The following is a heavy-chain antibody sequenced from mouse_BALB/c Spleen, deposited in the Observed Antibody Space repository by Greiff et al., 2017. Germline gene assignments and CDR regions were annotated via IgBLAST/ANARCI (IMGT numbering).Heavy chain of an antibody. CDR2: IWSGGST. Sequence: VMLVESGPGLVQPSQSLSITCTVSGFSLTSYGVHWVRQSPGKGLEWLGVIWSGGSTDYNAAFISRLSISKDNSKSQVFFKMNSLQANDTAIYYCARNRDYYRYDGFAYWGQGTLVTVSA. V-gene: IGHV2-2*02. CDR3: ARNRDYYRYDGFAY. CDR1: GFSLTSYG. D-gene: IGHD2-14*01. J-gene: IGHJ3*01.